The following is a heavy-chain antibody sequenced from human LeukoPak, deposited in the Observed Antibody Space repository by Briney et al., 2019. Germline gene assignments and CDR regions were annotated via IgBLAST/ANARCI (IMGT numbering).Heavy chain of an antibody. CDR3: AKGHAYYYDSSGYPDAFDI. D-gene: IGHD3-22*01. J-gene: IGHJ3*02. CDR2: IRYDGSNK. Sequence: GGSLRLSCAASGFTFSSYGMHWVRQAPGKGLEWVAFIRYDGSNKYYADSVKGRFTISRDNSKNTLYLQMNSLRAEDTAVYYCAKGHAYYYDSSGYPDAFDIWGQETMVTVSS. V-gene: IGHV3-30*02. CDR1: GFTFSSYG.